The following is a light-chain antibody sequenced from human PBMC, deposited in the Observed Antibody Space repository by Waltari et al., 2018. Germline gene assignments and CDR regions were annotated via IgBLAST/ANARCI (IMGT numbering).Light chain of an antibody. CDR1: QSVLYSSNNKNF. V-gene: IGKV4-1*01. J-gene: IGKJ2*01. CDR3: QQYYSTPYA. CDR2: WAS. Sequence: DIVMTQSPDSLAVSLGERATINCKSSQSVLYSSNNKNFLSWYQQKPGHPPKLPIYWASTRESGVPDRFSGSGYGTDFTLTISSLQAEDVAVYYCQQYYSTPYAFGQGTKLEIK.